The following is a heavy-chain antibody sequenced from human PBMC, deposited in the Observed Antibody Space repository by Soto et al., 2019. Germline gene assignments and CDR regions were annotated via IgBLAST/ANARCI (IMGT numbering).Heavy chain of an antibody. V-gene: IGHV4-59*01. CDR3: ARGSGVATAGILNFDY. CDR1: GGSISSYY. D-gene: IGHD6-25*01. Sequence: SETLSLTCTVSGGSISSYYWIWIRQPPGKGLEWIGYIYYSGSTNYNPSLKSRVTISVDTSKNQFSLKLSSVTAADTAVYYCARGSGVATAGILNFDYWGQGTLVTVSS. J-gene: IGHJ4*02. CDR2: IYYSGST.